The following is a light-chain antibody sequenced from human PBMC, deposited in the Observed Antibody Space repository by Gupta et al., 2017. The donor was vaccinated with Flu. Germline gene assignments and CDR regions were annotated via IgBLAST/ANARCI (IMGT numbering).Light chain of an antibody. CDR2: SNN. CDR3: AVWDDSLNGRV. CDR1: SSNIGSNS. J-gene: IGLJ3*02. Sequence: SSSNIGSNSVSWYQQLPVTVPKLLIYSNNQRPSGVPDRFSGSKSGTSASLAISGLQSEDEADYSCAVWDDSLNGRVFGGGTKLTVL. V-gene: IGLV1-44*01.